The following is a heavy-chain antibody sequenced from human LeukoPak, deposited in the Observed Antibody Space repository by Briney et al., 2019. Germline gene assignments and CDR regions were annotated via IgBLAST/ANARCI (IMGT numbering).Heavy chain of an antibody. J-gene: IGHJ6*02. CDR2: ISYDGSNK. D-gene: IGHD3-3*01. CDR3: ARDHYDFWSGYYRGYYYYGMDV. Sequence: PGGSLRPSCAASGFTFSSYAMHWVRQAPGKGLEWVAVISYDGSNKYYADSVKGRFTISRDNSKNTLYLQMNSLRAEDTAVYYCARDHYDFWSGYYRGYYYYGMDVWGQGTTVTVSS. V-gene: IGHV3-30*04. CDR1: GFTFSSYA.